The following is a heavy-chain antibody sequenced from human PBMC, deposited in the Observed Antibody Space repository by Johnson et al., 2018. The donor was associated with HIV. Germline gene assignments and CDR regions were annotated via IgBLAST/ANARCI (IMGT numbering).Heavy chain of an antibody. V-gene: IGHV3-33*06. CDR1: GFTFSNYG. D-gene: IGHD3-10*01. J-gene: IGHJ3*01. CDR2: IWFDGSNK. CDR3: AKDITPYSGAFDL. Sequence: QVQLVESGGRVVRPGGSLRLSCAASGFTFSNYGMHWVRQAPGKGLEWVAVIWFDGSNKYYADSVKGRFTVSRDNSKNTLYLQIDSLRAEDTAVYYCAKDITPYSGAFDLWGQGTMVTVSS.